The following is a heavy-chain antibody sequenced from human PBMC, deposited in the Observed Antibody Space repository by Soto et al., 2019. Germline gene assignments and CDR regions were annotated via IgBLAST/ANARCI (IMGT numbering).Heavy chain of an antibody. CDR2: IYYSGST. J-gene: IGHJ4*02. V-gene: IGHV4-31*03. CDR3: AEGVCSSTSCYFPAS. Sequence: LSLTCTVSGGSISSGGYYWSWIRQHPGKGLEWIGYIYYSGSTYYNPSLKSRVTISVDTSKNQFSLKLSSVTAADTAVYYCAEGVCSSTSCYFPASWGQGTLVTVSS. CDR1: GGSISSGGYY. D-gene: IGHD2-2*01.